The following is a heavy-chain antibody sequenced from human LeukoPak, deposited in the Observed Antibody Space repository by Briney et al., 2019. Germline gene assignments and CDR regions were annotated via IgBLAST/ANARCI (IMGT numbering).Heavy chain of an antibody. J-gene: IGHJ4*02. CDR1: GGTFSSYA. V-gene: IGHV1-18*01. CDR2: ISAYNGNT. D-gene: IGHD6-19*01. Sequence: GASVKVSCKASGGTFSSYAISWVRQAPGQGLEWMGWISAYNGNTNYAQKLQGRVTMTTDTSTSTAYMELRSLRSDDTAVYYCARGYSSGWVFDYWGQGTLVTVSS. CDR3: ARGYSSGWVFDY.